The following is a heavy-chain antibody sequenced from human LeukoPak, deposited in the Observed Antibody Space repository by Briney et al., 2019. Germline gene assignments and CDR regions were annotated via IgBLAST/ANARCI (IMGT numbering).Heavy chain of an antibody. J-gene: IGHJ6*02. CDR3: ARDPHGWVYYYYGMDV. D-gene: IGHD3-16*01. CDR2: ISSSGSTI. CDR1: GFTFSDYY. V-gene: IGHV3-11*01. Sequence: GGSLRLSCVASGFTFSDYYMSWIRQAPGKGLEWVSYISSSGSTIYYADSVKGRFTISRDNAKNSLYLQMNSLRAEDTAVYYCARDPHGWVYYYYGMDVWGQGTTVTVSS.